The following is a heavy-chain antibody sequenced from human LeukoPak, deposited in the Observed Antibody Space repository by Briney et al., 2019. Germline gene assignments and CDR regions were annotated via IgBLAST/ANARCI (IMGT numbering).Heavy chain of an antibody. J-gene: IGHJ4*02. CDR2: ISSSSSYI. V-gene: IGHV3-21*01. CDR1: GFTFSSYS. Sequence: PGGSLRLSCAASGFTFSSYSMNWVRQAPGKGLEWVSSISSSSSYIYYADSVKGRFTISRDNAKNSLYLQMNSLRVEDTAVYYCARDLSYYYDSSGYYFAPYFDYWGQGTLVTVSS. D-gene: IGHD3-22*01. CDR3: ARDLSYYYDSSGYYFAPYFDY.